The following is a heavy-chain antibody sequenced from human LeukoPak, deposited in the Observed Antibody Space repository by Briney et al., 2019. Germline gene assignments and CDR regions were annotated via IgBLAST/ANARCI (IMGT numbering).Heavy chain of an antibody. CDR1: GFTVSSNY. J-gene: IGHJ4*02. Sequence: PGGSLRLSCAASGFTVSSNYMSWVRQAPGKGLEWVSVIYSGGSTYYADSVKGRFTISRDNSKNTLYLQMNSLGAEDTAVYYCAKGGNYAPLDSWGQGTLVTVSS. D-gene: IGHD1-7*01. V-gene: IGHV3-53*01. CDR3: AKGGNYAPLDS. CDR2: IYSGGST.